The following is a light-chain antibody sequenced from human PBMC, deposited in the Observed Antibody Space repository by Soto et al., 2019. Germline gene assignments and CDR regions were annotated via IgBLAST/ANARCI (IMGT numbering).Light chain of an antibody. J-gene: IGKJ1*01. V-gene: IGKV3-20*01. CDR1: QSVSNNY. CDR2: GAS. CDR3: QKYGSSGT. Sequence: EIVLTQSPGTLSLSPGERATLSCRASQSVSNNYLAWYQQKPGQAPRLLIYGASHRATGIPDRFSGSGSGKDFTITISSLETEDFAVYYCQKYGSSGTFGQGTKVDIK.